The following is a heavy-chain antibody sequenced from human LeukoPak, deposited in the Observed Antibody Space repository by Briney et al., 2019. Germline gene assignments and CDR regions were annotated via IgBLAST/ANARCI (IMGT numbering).Heavy chain of an antibody. V-gene: IGHV3-21*01. D-gene: IGHD3-10*01. J-gene: IGHJ4*02. CDR3: ARAHYGSGSYPDY. CDR1: GFTFSSYS. Sequence: GGSLRLTCAASGFTFSSYSMNWVRQAPGKGLEWVSSISSSSSYIYYADSVKGRFTMSRDNAKNSLYLQMNSLRAEDMAVYYCARAHYGSGSYPDYWGQGTLVTVSS. CDR2: ISSSSSYI.